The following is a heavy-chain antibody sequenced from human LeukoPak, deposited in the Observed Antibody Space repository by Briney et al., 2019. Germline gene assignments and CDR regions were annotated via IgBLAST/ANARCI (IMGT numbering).Heavy chain of an antibody. D-gene: IGHD3-10*01. V-gene: IGHV1-69*06. Sequence: SVKVSCKASGGTFSSYAISWVRQAPGQGLEWMGGIIPIFGTANYAQKFQGRVTITADKSTSTAYMELSSLRSEDTAVYYCARFRRVLLWFGESNYYCYMDVWGKGTTVTISS. CDR2: IIPIFGTA. CDR1: GGTFSSYA. J-gene: IGHJ6*03. CDR3: ARFRRVLLWFGESNYYCYMDV.